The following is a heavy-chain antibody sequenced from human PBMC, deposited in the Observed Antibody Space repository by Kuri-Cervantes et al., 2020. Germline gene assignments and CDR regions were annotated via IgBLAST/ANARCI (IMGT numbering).Heavy chain of an antibody. CDR1: GFTFSNAW. V-gene: IGHV3-15*01. CDR2: IKSKTDGGTT. CDR3: AKSSGQQPVFYWFDP. Sequence: LSLTCAASGFTFSNAWMSWVRQAPGKGLEWVGRIKSKTDGGTTDYAAPVKGRFTISRDNSKNTLYLQMNSLRAEDTAVYYCAKSSGQQPVFYWFDPWGQGTLVTVSS. J-gene: IGHJ5*02. D-gene: IGHD6-13*01.